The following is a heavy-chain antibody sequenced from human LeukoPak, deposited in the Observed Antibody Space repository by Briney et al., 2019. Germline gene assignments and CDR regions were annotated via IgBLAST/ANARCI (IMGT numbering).Heavy chain of an antibody. CDR1: GFSISRYW. J-gene: IGHJ4*02. CDR2: IKEDGREK. D-gene: IGHD3-16*01. Sequence: GGSLRLSCAASGFSISRYWMAWVRQAPGKGLEWVAHIKEDGREKNYVDPVKGRFTISRDNAKNSVYLQMNSLRVEDTAVYYCVRDDYLGYWGQGTLVTV. V-gene: IGHV3-7*05. CDR3: VRDDYLGY.